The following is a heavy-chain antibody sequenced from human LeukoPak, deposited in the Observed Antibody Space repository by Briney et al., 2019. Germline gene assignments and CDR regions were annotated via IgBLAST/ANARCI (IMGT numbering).Heavy chain of an antibody. Sequence: GGSLRLSCEASGLTFSSYGMHWVRQAPGKGLEWVAVISYDGSKKYYADSVKGRFTISRDNSKNTLYLQMNSLRAEDTAAYYCATVAWRAFNIWGQGTMVTVSS. CDR3: ATVAWRAFNI. V-gene: IGHV3-30*03. J-gene: IGHJ3*02. D-gene: IGHD3-3*01. CDR1: GLTFSSYG. CDR2: ISYDGSKK.